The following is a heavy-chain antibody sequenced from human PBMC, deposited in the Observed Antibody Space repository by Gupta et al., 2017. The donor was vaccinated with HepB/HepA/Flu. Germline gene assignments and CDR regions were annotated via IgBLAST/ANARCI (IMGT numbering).Heavy chain of an antibody. V-gene: IGHV3-7*01. CDR2: RKEDGNEK. CDR1: GFRFDNSW. Sequence: EIQLVESGGGLVQPGGSVRLSCAASGFRFDNSWMSWVRQAPEKGLEWVAKRKEDGNEKHYVDSVKGRFSISRDNAKNSLYLQMNSLSADDTAVYYCARGATYTFDDWGQGTRVAV. J-gene: IGHJ3*01. CDR3: ARGATYTFDD.